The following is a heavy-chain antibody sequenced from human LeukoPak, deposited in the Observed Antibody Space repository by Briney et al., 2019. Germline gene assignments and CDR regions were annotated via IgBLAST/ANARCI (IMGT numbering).Heavy chain of an antibody. V-gene: IGHV3-21*01. CDR2: ISSSSSYI. D-gene: IGHD1-26*01. CDR1: GLTFSSYS. J-gene: IGHJ4*02. CDR3: ARDLDSGSQFDY. Sequence: GGSLSLSCAASGLTFSSYSMNWVRQAPGKGLEWVSSISSSSSYIYYADSVKGRFTISRDDAKNSLYLQMNSLRAEDTAVYYCARDLDSGSQFDYWGQGTLVTVSS.